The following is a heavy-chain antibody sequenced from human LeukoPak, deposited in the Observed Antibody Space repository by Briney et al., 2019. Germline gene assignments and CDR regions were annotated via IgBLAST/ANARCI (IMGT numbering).Heavy chain of an antibody. CDR2: TYNSGRT. CDR3: ARDQSYYDSSGYPGQITYNWFDP. J-gene: IGHJ5*02. Sequence: SETLSVTCTVSGGSISSGGFYWSWIRQHPGKGLEWIGYTYNSGRTYYNTSLTSLVTISVVTSKNRCSLKLSSMTGADTAVYHCARDQSYYDSSGYPGQITYNWFDPWRQGTLVGVSS. CDR1: GGSISSGGFY. D-gene: IGHD3-22*01. V-gene: IGHV4-31*01.